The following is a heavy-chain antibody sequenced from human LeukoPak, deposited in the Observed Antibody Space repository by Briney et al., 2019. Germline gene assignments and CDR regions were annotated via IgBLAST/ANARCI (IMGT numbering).Heavy chain of an antibody. CDR3: ARTPRDYDSSGYSVGHAFDI. CDR1: GFTVSSNY. Sequence: GGSLRLSCAASGFTVSSNYMSWVRQAPGKGLEWGSDIYSGGSTYYADSVKGRFTISRDNSKNTLYLQMNSLRAEDTAVYYCARTPRDYDSSGYSVGHAFDIWGQGTMVTVSS. D-gene: IGHD3-22*01. V-gene: IGHV3-66*01. J-gene: IGHJ3*02. CDR2: IYSGGST.